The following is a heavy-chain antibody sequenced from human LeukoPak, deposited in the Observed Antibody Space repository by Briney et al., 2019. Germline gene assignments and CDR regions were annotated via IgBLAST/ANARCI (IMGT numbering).Heavy chain of an antibody. V-gene: IGHV3-23*01. J-gene: IGHJ3*02. CDR1: EFTISSYA. CDR3: AKASLLWFGYDAFDI. CDR2: ISGSGGST. Sequence: GGCLRLSCAASEFTISSYAMSWVRQAPGKGLEWVSGISGSGGSTYYADSVKGRFTISRDNSKNTLYLQMNSLRAEDTAVYYCAKASLLWFGYDAFDIWGQGTMVTVSS. D-gene: IGHD3-10*01.